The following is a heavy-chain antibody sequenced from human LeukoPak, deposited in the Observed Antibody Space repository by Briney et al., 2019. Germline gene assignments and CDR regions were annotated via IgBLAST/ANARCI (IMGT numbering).Heavy chain of an antibody. J-gene: IGHJ4*02. CDR2: IKSKSDGGTT. CDR1: GFTFSNAW. Sequence: GGSLRLSCAASGFTFSNAWMSWVRQAPGKGLDWVGRIKSKSDGGTTYYTTPVKGRFTISRDDSRNTLFLQMNSLKTEDTAVYYCVTGIAVAAYWGQGTLVTVSS. V-gene: IGHV3-15*01. D-gene: IGHD6-19*01. CDR3: VTGIAVAAY.